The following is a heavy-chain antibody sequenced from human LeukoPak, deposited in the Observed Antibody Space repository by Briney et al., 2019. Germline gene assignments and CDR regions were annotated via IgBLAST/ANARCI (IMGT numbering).Heavy chain of an antibody. D-gene: IGHD3-22*01. Sequence: SETLSLTCTVSGGSISTTSYYWGWIRQPPGKGLEWIGNTFYNGSTYYNPSLKSRVTISVDTSKNQFSLKLSSVTAADTAVYYCARVRRITMIVVVPAKGGYNWFDPWGQGTLVTVSS. CDR3: ARVRRITMIVVVPAKGGYNWFDP. J-gene: IGHJ5*02. CDR2: TFYNGST. V-gene: IGHV4-39*01. CDR1: GGSISTTSYY.